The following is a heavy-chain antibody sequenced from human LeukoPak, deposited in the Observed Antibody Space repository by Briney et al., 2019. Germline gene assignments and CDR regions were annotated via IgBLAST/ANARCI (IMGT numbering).Heavy chain of an antibody. CDR1: GGTFSSYA. V-gene: IGHV1-69*01. CDR3: ARLVLSYGNAFDH. Sequence: SVKVSCKASGGTFSSYAISWVRQAPGQGLEWMGGIIPIFGTANYAQKFQGRVTITADESTSTAYMELSSLRPEDTAVYYCARLVLSYGNAFDHWGQGTLVTVSS. CDR2: IIPIFGTA. J-gene: IGHJ4*02. D-gene: IGHD3-16*01.